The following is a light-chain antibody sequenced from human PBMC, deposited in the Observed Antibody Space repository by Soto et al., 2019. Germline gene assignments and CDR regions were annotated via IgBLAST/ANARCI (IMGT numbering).Light chain of an antibody. CDR2: TTN. V-gene: IGLV7-43*01. Sequence: QTVVTQEPSLTVSAGGTVTLTCASSTGAVTSGHYASWFQQKPGQAPRTLIYTTNSRHSWTPARFSGSLLGGKAALTLSAVQPEDEAEYYCLLYYGGSQLMFRGGIKLTVL. J-gene: IGLJ3*02. CDR3: LLYYGGSQLM. CDR1: TGAVTSGHY.